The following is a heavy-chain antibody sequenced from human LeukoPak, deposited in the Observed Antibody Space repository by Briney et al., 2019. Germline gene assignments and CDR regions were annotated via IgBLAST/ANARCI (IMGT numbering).Heavy chain of an antibody. D-gene: IGHD2-15*01. CDR3: AKSRSGVSSCYNY. CDR1: GFTFSSYA. CDR2: ISGSGGST. Sequence: GGSLRLSCAASGFTFSSYAMSWVRQAPGKGLEWVSAISGSGGSTYYADSVRGRFTISRDNSKNTLYLQMNSLRAEDTAIYFCAKSRSGVSSCYNYWGQGTLVTVSS. V-gene: IGHV3-23*01. J-gene: IGHJ4*02.